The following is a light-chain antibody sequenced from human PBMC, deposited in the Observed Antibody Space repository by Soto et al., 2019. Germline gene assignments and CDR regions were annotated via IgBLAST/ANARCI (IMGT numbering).Light chain of an antibody. J-gene: IGKJ2*01. Sequence: DIVMTQSPDSLTVSLGERATINCRSSQSVLYSSNNKNYLALYQHIPGQPTKLLFYWASTRESGVPDRFSGSGSGTEFTLTISGLQAEDVAVYYCQQYYSTPYTFGQGTKLEIK. CDR2: WAS. V-gene: IGKV4-1*01. CDR3: QQYYSTPYT. CDR1: QSVLYSSNNKNY.